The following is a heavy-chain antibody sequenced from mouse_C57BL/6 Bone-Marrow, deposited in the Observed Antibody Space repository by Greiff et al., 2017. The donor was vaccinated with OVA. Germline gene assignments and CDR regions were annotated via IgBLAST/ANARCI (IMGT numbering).Heavy chain of an antibody. J-gene: IGHJ1*03. Sequence: QVQLQQSGPELARPWASVKISCQAFYTFSRRVHFAIRDTNYWMQWVKQRPGQGLEWIGAIYPGKGDNSYNQKFKGKATLTADKSSSTAYMQRSSLTSEDSAVYYCAWGYGSRHWYFDVWGTGTTVTVSS. V-gene: IGHV1-87*01. CDR2: GQGLEWIG. D-gene: IGHD1-1*01. CDR3: SEDSAVYYCAWGYGSRHWYFDV. CDR1: YTFSRRVH.